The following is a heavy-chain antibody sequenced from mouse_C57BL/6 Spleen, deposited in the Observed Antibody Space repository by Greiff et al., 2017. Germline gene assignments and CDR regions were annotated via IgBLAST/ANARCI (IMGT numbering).Heavy chain of an antibody. CDR3: ARYGYDYDPHWYFDV. CDR2: INPNNGGT. D-gene: IGHD2-4*01. V-gene: IGHV1-22*01. J-gene: IGHJ1*03. CDR1: GYTFTDYN. Sequence: EVQLVESGPELVKPGASVKMSCKASGYTFTDYNMHWVKQSHGKSLEWIGYINPNNGGTSYNQKFKGKATLTVNKSSSTAYMELRSLTSEDSAVYYCARYGYDYDPHWYFDVWGTGTTVTVSS.